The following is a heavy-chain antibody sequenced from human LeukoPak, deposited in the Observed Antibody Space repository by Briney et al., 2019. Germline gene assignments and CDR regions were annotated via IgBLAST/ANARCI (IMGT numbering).Heavy chain of an antibody. CDR2: INVGNGNT. CDR3: ARADSGSYYCY. D-gene: IGHD1-26*01. V-gene: IGHV1-3*01. J-gene: IGHJ4*02. CDR1: GYTFTTYT. Sequence: ASVKVSCKASGYTFTTYTIHWVRQAPGQGLEWMAWINVGNGNTKYSQKFQGRVSITRDTSASTAYMELSSLRSEDTAVYYCARADSGSYYCYWGQGTLVTVSS.